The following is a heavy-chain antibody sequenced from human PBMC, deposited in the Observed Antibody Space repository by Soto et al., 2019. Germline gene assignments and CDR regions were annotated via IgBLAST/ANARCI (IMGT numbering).Heavy chain of an antibody. Sequence: PSETLSLTCTVSGYSLSTGSSWGWIRQPPGKGPEWIASFYHGGTTFYNPSLKSRVTISVDTSKSHFSLKLRSVTAADTAVYYCARRVLEILAPGTHNWFDPWGQGTLVTVSS. CDR2: FYHGGTT. D-gene: IGHD1-1*01. V-gene: IGHV4-38-2*02. CDR3: ARRVLEILAPGTHNWFDP. J-gene: IGHJ5*02. CDR1: GYSLSTGSS.